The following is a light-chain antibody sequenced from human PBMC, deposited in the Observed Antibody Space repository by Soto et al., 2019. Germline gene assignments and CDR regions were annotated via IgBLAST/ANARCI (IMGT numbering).Light chain of an antibody. CDR2: GAF. CDR1: QTVRSSY. J-gene: IGKJ4*01. Sequence: IFLTQSPGSLSLSSGKRATLSCRASQTVRSSYLAWYQQRPGQPPKLLIYGAFNRAIGTPDRFSGSESGRDYNLTISRLDPEDSAVYYCQQYGDSITFGGGTKVEI. V-gene: IGKV3-20*01. CDR3: QQYGDSIT.